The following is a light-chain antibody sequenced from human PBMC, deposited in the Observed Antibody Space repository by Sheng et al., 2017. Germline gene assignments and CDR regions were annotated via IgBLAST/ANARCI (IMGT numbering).Light chain of an antibody. Sequence: DIQMTQSPSSLSASVGDRVTITCRASQSISSYLNWYQHKPGKAPNLLIYGASTLQSGVPSRFSGSGSGTEFTLTISSLQAEDFATYFCQQLNSYPAYTFGQGTKLESK. CDR2: GAS. J-gene: IGKJ2*01. CDR1: QSISSY. V-gene: IGKV1-9*01. CDR3: QQLNSYPAYT.